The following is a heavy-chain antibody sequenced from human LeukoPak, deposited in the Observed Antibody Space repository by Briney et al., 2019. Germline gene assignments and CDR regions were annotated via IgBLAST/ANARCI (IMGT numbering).Heavy chain of an antibody. CDR1: GFIVSSKY. V-gene: IGHV3-30*01. CDR3: AAEYCGGGYCYTRHSGHDY. J-gene: IGHJ4*02. CDR2: ISYDGKYR. Sequence: GGSLRLSCAASGFIVSSKYMNWVRQAPGKGLEWVAVISYDGKYRSYADSVKGRFTLSRDDSQNTLYLQMNSLTTMDTALYYCAAEYCGGGYCYTRHSGHDYWGQGTLVTVSS. D-gene: IGHD2-15*01.